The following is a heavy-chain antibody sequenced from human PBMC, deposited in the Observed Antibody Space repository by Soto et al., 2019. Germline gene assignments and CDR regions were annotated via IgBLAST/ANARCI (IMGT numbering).Heavy chain of an antibody. Sequence: SETLSLTCNVSGSSISSAYYWGWVRQPPGRGLEWIGSVFHRGTTYYNPSLMSRVTISLDTSKNQFSLKLSSVTAADTAVYYCASDFWTGYPLFDYWGQGALVTV. J-gene: IGHJ4*02. CDR2: VFHRGTT. D-gene: IGHD3-3*01. CDR3: ASDFWTGYPLFDY. CDR1: GSSISSAYY. V-gene: IGHV4-38-2*02.